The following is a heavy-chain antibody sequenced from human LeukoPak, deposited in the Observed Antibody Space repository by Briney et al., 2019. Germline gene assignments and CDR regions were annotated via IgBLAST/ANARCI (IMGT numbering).Heavy chain of an antibody. J-gene: IGHJ4*02. CDR2: ISYDGSNK. CDR1: GFTFSSYG. Sequence: GGSLRLSCAASGFTFSSYGMHWVRQAPGKGLEWVAVISYDGSNKYYADSVKGRFTISRDNSKNTLYLQMNSLRAEDTAVYYCAVDGAPTTFFDYWGQGTLVTVSS. D-gene: IGHD1-26*01. CDR3: AVDGAPTTFFDY. V-gene: IGHV3-30*03.